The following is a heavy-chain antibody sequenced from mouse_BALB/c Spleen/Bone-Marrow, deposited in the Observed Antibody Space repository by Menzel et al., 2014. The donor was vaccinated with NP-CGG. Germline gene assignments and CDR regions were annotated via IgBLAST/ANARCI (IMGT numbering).Heavy chain of an antibody. V-gene: IGHV1S81*02. CDR1: GYTFTNYF. Sequence: QVQLQQSGAEPVKSGASVKLSCKASGYTFTNYFMYWVKQRPGQGLEWIGEINPNNGGTNFNENFKSKATLTLDKSSSTAYMQLSSLTSEDSAVYYCTRSGPVFAYWGHGTLVTVSA. CDR3: TRSGPVFAY. CDR2: INPNNGGT. J-gene: IGHJ3*01.